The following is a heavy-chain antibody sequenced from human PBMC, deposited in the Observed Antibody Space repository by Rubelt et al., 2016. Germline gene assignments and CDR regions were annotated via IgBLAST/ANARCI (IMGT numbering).Heavy chain of an antibody. CDR1: GYSISSGYY. Sequence: QVQLQESGPGLVKPSETLSLTCTVSGYSISSGYYWSWIRQPPGKGLEWIGYIYYSGSTNYNPSLKSRVTISLDTSKNQFSLKLSSVTAADTAVYYCARADGYCSGGSCFPHFDYWGQGTLVTVSS. CDR3: ARADGYCSGGSCFPHFDY. J-gene: IGHJ4*02. CDR2: IYYSGST. V-gene: IGHV4-61*01. D-gene: IGHD2-15*01.